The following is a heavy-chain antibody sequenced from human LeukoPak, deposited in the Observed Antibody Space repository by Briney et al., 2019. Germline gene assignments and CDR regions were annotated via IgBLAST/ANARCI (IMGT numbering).Heavy chain of an antibody. J-gene: IGHJ4*02. V-gene: IGHV4-59*01. CDR1: GGSISSYY. D-gene: IGHD1-26*01. CDR3: ARLGSGSYYDSRGQFDY. Sequence: RPSETLSLTCTVSGGSISSYYWSWIRQPPGKGLEWIGYIHYSGSTSYNPSLKSRVTISVDTSKSQFSLKLSSATAADTAVYYCARLGSGSYYDSRGQFDYWGQGTLVTVSS. CDR2: IHYSGST.